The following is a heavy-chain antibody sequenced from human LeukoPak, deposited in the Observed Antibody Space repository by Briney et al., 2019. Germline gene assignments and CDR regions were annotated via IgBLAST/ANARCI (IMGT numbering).Heavy chain of an antibody. D-gene: IGHD2-15*01. V-gene: IGHV3-30*18. CDR3: ANRVRGTYYFDS. J-gene: IGHJ4*02. CDR1: GFTFSSYG. CDR2: ISYDGSNK. Sequence: QPGRSLRLSCVAYGFTFSSYGMHWARQAPGKGLEWAAIISYDGSNKYYADSVKGRFTISRDNSKNTLYLQMNSLRAEDTAVYYCANRVRGTYYFDSWGQGALVTVSS.